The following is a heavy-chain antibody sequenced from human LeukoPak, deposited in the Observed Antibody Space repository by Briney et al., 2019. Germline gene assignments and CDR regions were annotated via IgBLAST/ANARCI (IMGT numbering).Heavy chain of an antibody. CDR1: GGSFSGYY. D-gene: IGHD3-3*01. CDR3: ARLTTIFGVVRSLSY. J-gene: IGHJ4*02. V-gene: IGHV4-34*01. Sequence: PSGTLSLTCAVYGGSFSGYYWSWIRQPPGKGLEWIGEINHSGSTNYNPSLKSRVTISVDTSKNQFSLKLSSVTAAGTAVYYCARLTTIFGVVRSLSYWGQGTLVTVSS. CDR2: INHSGST.